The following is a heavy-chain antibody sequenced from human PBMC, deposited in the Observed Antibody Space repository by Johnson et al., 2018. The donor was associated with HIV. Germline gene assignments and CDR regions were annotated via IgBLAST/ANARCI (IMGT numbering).Heavy chain of an antibody. CDR1: GFTFSSYG. D-gene: IGHD1-7*01. CDR3: ARRGNYLADAFDI. Sequence: EVQLVESGGGVVQRGGSLRVSCAASGFTFSSYGLSWVRQAPGKGLEWVSAISGSGGSTFYADTMKGQFTISRDNSKSTLYLQMNSLRAEDTAVYYCARRGNYLADAFDIWGQGTMVTVSA. CDR2: ISGSGGST. V-gene: IGHV3-23*04. J-gene: IGHJ3*02.